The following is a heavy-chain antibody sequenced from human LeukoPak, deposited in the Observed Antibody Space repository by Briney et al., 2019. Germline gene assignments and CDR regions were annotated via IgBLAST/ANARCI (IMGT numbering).Heavy chain of an antibody. CDR1: GGTFSSYA. V-gene: IGHV1-69*06. CDR2: IIPIFGTA. CDR3: ARGSPYYDILTGYYPPAPLDY. Sequence: SVKVSCKASGGTFSSYAISWVRQAPGQGLEWMGGIIPIFGTANYAQKFQGRVTITADKSTSTVYMELSSLRSEDTAVYYCARGSPYYDILTGYYPPAPLDYWGQGTLVTVSS. D-gene: IGHD3-9*01. J-gene: IGHJ4*02.